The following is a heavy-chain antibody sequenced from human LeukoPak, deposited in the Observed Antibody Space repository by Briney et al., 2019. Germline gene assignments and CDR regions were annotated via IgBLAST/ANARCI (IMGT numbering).Heavy chain of an antibody. CDR1: GFTFTSDA. J-gene: IGHJ6*02. D-gene: IGHD2-2*02. CDR2: TVSRGTT. CDR3: AKEMVVVPAAIRNYYYGMDV. V-gene: IGHV3-23*01. Sequence: PGGSLRLSCVASGFTFTSDAMNWVRQAPGKGLEWVSSTVSRGTTQYADSVKGRFTVSRDTSKNTLYLQMNSLRAEDTAVYYCAKEMVVVPAAIRNYYYGMDVWGQGTTVTVSS.